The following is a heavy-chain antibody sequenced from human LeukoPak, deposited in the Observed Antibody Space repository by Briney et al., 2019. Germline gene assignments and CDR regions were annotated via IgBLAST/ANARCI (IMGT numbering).Heavy chain of an antibody. CDR3: AKTRGSYDAFDI. J-gene: IGHJ3*02. CDR1: GGSISSGGYY. D-gene: IGHD5-18*01. V-gene: IGHV4-30-4*08. Sequence: PSQTLSLTCTVSGGSISSGGYYWSWIRQPPGKGLEWIGYIYYSGSTYYNPSLKSRVTISVDTSKNQFSLKLSSVTAADTAVYYCAKTRGSYDAFDIWGQGTMVTVSS. CDR2: IYYSGST.